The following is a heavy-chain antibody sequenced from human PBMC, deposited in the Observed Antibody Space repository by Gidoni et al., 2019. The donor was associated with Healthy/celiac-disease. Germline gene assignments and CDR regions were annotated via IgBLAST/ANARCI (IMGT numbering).Heavy chain of an antibody. J-gene: IGHJ3*02. D-gene: IGHD1-26*01. Sequence: QVQLVESGGGVVQPGRSLRLSCAASGFTFSSYAMQGVRQAPGKGLEWVAVISYDGSNKYYADSVKGRFTISRDNSKNTLYLQMNSLRAEDTAVYYCARDHSGSYHDAFDIWGQGTMVTVSS. CDR1: GFTFSSYA. CDR3: ARDHSGSYHDAFDI. V-gene: IGHV3-30-3*01. CDR2: ISYDGSNK.